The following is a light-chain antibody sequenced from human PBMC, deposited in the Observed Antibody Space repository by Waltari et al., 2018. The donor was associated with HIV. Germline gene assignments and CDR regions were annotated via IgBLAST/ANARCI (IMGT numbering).Light chain of an antibody. Sequence: VLTQSPATLSLSPGERATLSCRASQNINYYLAWYQQKHGQAPRLLIYAASSRATGIPARFSGSGYGTDFTLSIGSLEGEDSAVYYCQHSGNWPRSFGQGTKVEIK. CDR1: QNINYY. CDR3: QHSGNWPRS. V-gene: IGKV3-11*01. J-gene: IGKJ2*01. CDR2: AAS.